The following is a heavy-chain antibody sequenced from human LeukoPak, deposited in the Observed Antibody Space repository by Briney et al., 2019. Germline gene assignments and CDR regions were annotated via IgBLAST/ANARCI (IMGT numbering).Heavy chain of an antibody. CDR3: ARGFDYYDSSGYSSDAFDI. V-gene: IGHV1-2*02. CDR1: GYTFTGYY. J-gene: IGHJ3*02. Sequence: ASVKVSCKASGYTFTGYYIHWVRQAPGQGLEWMGWINPNSGGSKYAQKFQGRVTMTRDTSISTAYMELSRLRYDDTAVYYCARGFDYYDSSGYSSDAFDIWGQGTMVTVSS. D-gene: IGHD3-22*01. CDR2: INPNSGGS.